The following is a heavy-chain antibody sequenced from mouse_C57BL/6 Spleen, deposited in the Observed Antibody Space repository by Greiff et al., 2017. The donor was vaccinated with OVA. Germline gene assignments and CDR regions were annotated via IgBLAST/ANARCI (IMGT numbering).Heavy chain of an antibody. CDR3: ARDYYDYDGVYY. CDR1: GYTFTSYG. D-gene: IGHD2-4*01. Sequence: QVQLQQSGAELARPGASVKLSCKASGYTFTSYGISWVKQRTGQGLEWIGEIYPRSGNTYYNEKFKGKATLTADKSSSTAYMELRSLTSEDSAVYFCARDYYDYDGVYYWGQGTTLTVSS. J-gene: IGHJ2*01. V-gene: IGHV1-81*01. CDR2: IYPRSGNT.